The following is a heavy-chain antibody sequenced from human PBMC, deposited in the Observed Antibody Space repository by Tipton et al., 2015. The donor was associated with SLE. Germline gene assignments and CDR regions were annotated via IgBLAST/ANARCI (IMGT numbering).Heavy chain of an antibody. CDR3: AKPHYSTSPPDY. D-gene: IGHD6-6*01. V-gene: IGHV3-49*04. J-gene: IGHJ4*02. CDR1: GFNFGDYE. Sequence: SLRLSCTTSGFNFGDYEMSWVRQAPGKGLEWVGFIRSEAYGGTTEYAASVKGRFTISRDDSKSIAYLQMSSLKTEDTAVYYCAKPHYSTSPPDYWGPGTLVTVSS. CDR2: IRSEAYGGTT.